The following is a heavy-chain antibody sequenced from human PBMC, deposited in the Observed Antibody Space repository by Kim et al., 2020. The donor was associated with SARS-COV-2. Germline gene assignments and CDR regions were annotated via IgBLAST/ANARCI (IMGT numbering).Heavy chain of an antibody. Sequence: ASVKVSCKASGYTFTSYGISWVRQAPGQGLEWMGWISAYNGNTNYAQKLQGRVTMTTDTSTSTAYMELRSLRSDDTAVYYCARGPPLLWFGDQYKNWFDPWGQGTLVTVSS. V-gene: IGHV1-18*04. D-gene: IGHD3-10*01. CDR2: ISAYNGNT. CDR3: ARGPPLLWFGDQYKNWFDP. J-gene: IGHJ5*02. CDR1: GYTFTSYG.